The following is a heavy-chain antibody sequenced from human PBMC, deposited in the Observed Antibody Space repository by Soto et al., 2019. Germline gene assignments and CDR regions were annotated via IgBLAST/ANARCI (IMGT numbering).Heavy chain of an antibody. D-gene: IGHD6-13*01. Sequence: PSETLSLTCAVSGYSISIGYYCGCIRQPPGKGLEWIGSVHYSGSTYYNPSLKSRVTISIDTSKNQISLKLTSVTAADTAVYYCARVDNIVAVKWFDPWGQGTLVTVSS. CDR1: GYSISIGYY. V-gene: IGHV4-38-2*01. CDR2: VHYSGST. CDR3: ARVDNIVAVKWFDP. J-gene: IGHJ5*02.